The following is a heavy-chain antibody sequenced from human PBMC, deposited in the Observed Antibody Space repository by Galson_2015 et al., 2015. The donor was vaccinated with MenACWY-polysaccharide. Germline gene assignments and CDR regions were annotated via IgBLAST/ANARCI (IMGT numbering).Heavy chain of an antibody. Sequence: SLRLSCAASGSTFSNVWMTWVRQAPGKGLEWVGRIKSKADGETTDYAAPVKGRFTISRDDSISTVYLHMNNLKTEDTAMYYCARGHPVATIWDYWGQGALVTVSS. D-gene: IGHD5-12*01. CDR3: ARGHPVATIWDY. CDR2: IKSKADGETT. J-gene: IGHJ4*02. V-gene: IGHV3-15*01. CDR1: GSTFSNVW.